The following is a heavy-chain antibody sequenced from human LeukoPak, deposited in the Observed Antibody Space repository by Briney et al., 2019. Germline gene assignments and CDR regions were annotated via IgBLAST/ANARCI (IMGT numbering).Heavy chain of an antibody. CDR2: VHSSGST. CDR1: GGSISSFF. Sequence: PSETLSLTCTVSGGSISSFFWSWIRQPPGKGLEWIGYVHSSGSTKYNPSLKSRLIISVDMSKNQFSLKLSSVTAADTAVYYCARGRVGASSYFDYWGQGTLVTVSS. J-gene: IGHJ4*02. V-gene: IGHV4-59*08. D-gene: IGHD1-26*01. CDR3: ARGRVGASSYFDY.